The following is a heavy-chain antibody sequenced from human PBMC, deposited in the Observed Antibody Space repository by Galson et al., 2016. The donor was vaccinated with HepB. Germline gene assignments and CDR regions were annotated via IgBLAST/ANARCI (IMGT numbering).Heavy chain of an antibody. J-gene: IGHJ4*02. CDR1: GFTFSNYN. Sequence: SLRLSCAGSGFTFSNYNMNWVRQAPGKGLEWISFLRTRSENIYYADSVKGRFTISRDNAESSLFLQMTSLRAEDTAVYYCATAPPASGSFPYFDSWGPGVLVTVSS. CDR3: ATAPPASGSFPYFDS. CDR2: LRTRSENI. V-gene: IGHV3-21*01. D-gene: IGHD1-26*01.